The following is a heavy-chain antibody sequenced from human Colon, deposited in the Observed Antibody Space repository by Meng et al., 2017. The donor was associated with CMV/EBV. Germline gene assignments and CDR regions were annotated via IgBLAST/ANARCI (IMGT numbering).Heavy chain of an antibody. CDR1: GFAFGDYA. Sequence: GGSLRLSCIASGFAFGDYAMNWVRQAPGKGLEWVGFIRSKIYGKTTHYAASVQGRFTISRDDSKSIDYLQMNSLQTEDTAVYFCTSVRYTTIDFWGQGTLVTVSS. D-gene: IGHD3-16*02. CDR3: TSVRYTTIDF. J-gene: IGHJ4*02. V-gene: IGHV3-49*04. CDR2: IRSKIYGKTT.